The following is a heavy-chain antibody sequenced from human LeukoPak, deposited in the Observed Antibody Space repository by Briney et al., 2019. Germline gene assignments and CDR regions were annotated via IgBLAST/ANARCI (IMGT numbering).Heavy chain of an antibody. V-gene: IGHV4-39*07. CDR3: ARDRGRITGDY. J-gene: IGHJ4*02. CDR1: GGSISSSSYY. D-gene: IGHD3-10*01. Sequence: SETLSLTCTVSGGSISSSSYYWGWIRQPPGKGLEWIGSIYYSGSTYYNPSLKSRVTISVDTSKNQFSLKLSSVTAADTAVYYCARDRGRITGDYWGQGILVTVSS. CDR2: IYYSGST.